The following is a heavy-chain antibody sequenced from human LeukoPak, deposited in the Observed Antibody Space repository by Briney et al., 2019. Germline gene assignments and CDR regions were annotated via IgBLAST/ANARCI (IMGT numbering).Heavy chain of an antibody. CDR3: ARENRNYYDSSGPFDY. J-gene: IGHJ4*02. CDR2: INPNSGGT. V-gene: IGHV1-2*02. D-gene: IGHD3-22*01. Sequence: ASVKVSCKASGYTFTGYYMHWVRQAPGQGLEWMGWINPNSGGTNYAQKFQGRVTMTRDTSISTAYMELSRLRSDDTAVYYCARENRNYYDSSGPFDYWGQGTLVTVSS. CDR1: GYTFTGYY.